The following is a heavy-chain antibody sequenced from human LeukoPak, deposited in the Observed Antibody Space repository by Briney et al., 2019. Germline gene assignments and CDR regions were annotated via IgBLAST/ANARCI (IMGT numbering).Heavy chain of an antibody. J-gene: IGHJ3*02. D-gene: IGHD1-26*01. CDR2: ISSDGSST. V-gene: IGHV3-74*01. CDR3: ARTTGSENAFDI. Sequence: PGGSLRLSCAASGFTFSSYWMHWVRQVPGKGLVWVSRISSDGSSTSYADSVKGRFTISRDNAKNTLYLQMNSLRAEDTAVYHCARTTGSENAFDIWGQGTIVTVSS. CDR1: GFTFSSYW.